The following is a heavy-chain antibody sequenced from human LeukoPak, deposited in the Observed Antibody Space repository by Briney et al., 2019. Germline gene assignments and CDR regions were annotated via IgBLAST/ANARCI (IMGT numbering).Heavy chain of an antibody. CDR2: IYPGDSDT. Sequence: GESLKISCKGSGYSFPNYWIGWVRQMPGKGLEWMGVIYPGDSDTRYSPSFQGQVTISADKSISTAYLQWTSLKASDTAMYYCARLTGGFRYQAIDYWGQGTLVTVSS. D-gene: IGHD2-8*02. CDR1: GYSFPNYW. CDR3: ARLTGGFRYQAIDY. J-gene: IGHJ4*02. V-gene: IGHV5-51*01.